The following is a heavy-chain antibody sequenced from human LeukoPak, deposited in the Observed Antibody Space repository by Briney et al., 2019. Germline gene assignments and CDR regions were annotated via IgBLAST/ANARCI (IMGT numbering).Heavy chain of an antibody. V-gene: IGHV4-39*01. CDR3: ARGRAWIQLWFLSSAFDI. CDR1: GGSISSSNYY. CDR2: IYYSGST. Sequence: SETLSLTCTVSGGSISSSNYYWAWIRQSPGKGLEWIANIYYSGSTYYNPSLNSRVTISVDTSKNQFSLKLSSVTAADTAVYYCARGRAWIQLWFLSSAFDIWGQGTMVTVSS. J-gene: IGHJ3*02. D-gene: IGHD5-18*01.